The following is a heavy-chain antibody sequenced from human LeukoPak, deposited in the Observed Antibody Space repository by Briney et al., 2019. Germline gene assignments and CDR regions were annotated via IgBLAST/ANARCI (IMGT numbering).Heavy chain of an antibody. CDR1: GGSISSSSYY. Sequence: SETLSLTCTVSGGSISSSSYYWGWIRQPPGKGLEWIGSIYYSGSTYYNPSLKSRVTISVDTSKNQFSLKLSSVTAADTAVYYCARVPSLKYYYYGMDVWGQGTTVTVSS. V-gene: IGHV4-39*07. CDR2: IYYSGST. CDR3: ARVPSLKYYYYGMDV. J-gene: IGHJ6*02.